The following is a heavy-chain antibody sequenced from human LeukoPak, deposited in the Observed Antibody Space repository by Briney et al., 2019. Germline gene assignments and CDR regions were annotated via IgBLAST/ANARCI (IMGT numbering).Heavy chain of an antibody. CDR2: INPNSGGT. CDR1: GYTFTGYY. Sequence: GASVKVSCKASGYTFTGYYMHWVRQAPGQGLEWMGWINPNSGGTNYAQKFQGRVTMTRDTSISTAYMELSRLRSDGTAVYYCARVSKSNEYFQHWGQGTLVTVSS. V-gene: IGHV1-2*02. CDR3: ARVSKSNEYFQH. J-gene: IGHJ1*01. D-gene: IGHD4-11*01.